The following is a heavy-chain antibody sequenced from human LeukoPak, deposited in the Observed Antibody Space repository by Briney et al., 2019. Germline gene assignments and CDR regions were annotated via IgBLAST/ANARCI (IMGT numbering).Heavy chain of an antibody. Sequence: GASVKVSCKASGYTFTGYYMRWVRQAPGQGPEWMGWINPKSGVTNYAQKFQGRVTMTSDTSISTAYMEFSRLRSDDTAMYYCARDLGVAVRPFSLFYWGQGTLVTVSS. D-gene: IGHD6-6*01. J-gene: IGHJ4*02. CDR1: GYTFTGYY. V-gene: IGHV1-2*02. CDR3: ARDLGVAVRPFSLFY. CDR2: INPKSGVT.